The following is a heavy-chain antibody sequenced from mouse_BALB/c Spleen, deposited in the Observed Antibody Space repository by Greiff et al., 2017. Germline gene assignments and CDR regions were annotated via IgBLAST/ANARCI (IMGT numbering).Heavy chain of an antibody. Sequence: VKLQESGPGLVQPSQSLSITCTVSGFSLTSYGVHWVRQSPGKGLEWLGVIWSGGSTDYNAAFISRLSISKDNSKSQVFFKMNSLQANDTAIYYCASYYGYDQAWFAYWGQGTLVTVSA. J-gene: IGHJ3*01. D-gene: IGHD2-2*01. V-gene: IGHV2-2*02. CDR2: IWSGGST. CDR3: ASYYGYDQAWFAY. CDR1: GFSLTSYG.